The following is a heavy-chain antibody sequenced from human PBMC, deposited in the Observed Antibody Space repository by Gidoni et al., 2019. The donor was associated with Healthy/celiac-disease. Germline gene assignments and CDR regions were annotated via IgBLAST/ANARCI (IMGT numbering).Heavy chain of an antibody. Sequence: EVQLVESGGGLVQPGRSLRLSCAASGFTFDDYAMPWVREAPGKGLEWVSGISWNSGSIGYADSVKGRFTISRDNAKNSLYLQMNSLRAEDTALYYCTKGRGSYPSTSIDYWGQGTLVTVSS. J-gene: IGHJ4*02. V-gene: IGHV3-9*01. CDR2: ISWNSGSI. CDR1: GFTFDDYA. CDR3: TKGRGSYPSTSIDY. D-gene: IGHD1-26*01.